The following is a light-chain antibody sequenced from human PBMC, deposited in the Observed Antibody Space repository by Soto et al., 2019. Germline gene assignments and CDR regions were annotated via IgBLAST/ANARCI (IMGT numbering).Light chain of an antibody. CDR1: QSVSSN. J-gene: IGKJ5*01. CDR2: GAS. CDR3: QPYNTWPPIT. V-gene: IGKV3-15*01. Sequence: IVRTQSPSTLSVSPGERATLSCRSSQSVSSNLAWYQQKPGQAPRPPIYGASTRATGIPARFSGSGSGTEFPPTIRSLQSDDFAVYYCQPYNTWPPITFGQGTRLDIK.